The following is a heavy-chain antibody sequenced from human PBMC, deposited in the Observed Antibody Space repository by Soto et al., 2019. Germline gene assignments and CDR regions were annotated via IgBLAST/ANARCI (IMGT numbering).Heavy chain of an antibody. CDR2: IHYSGST. CDR1: GGSVSGYY. CDR3: ARGDDVGDLKHDWFDP. D-gene: IGHD3-10*01. V-gene: IGHV4-59*02. J-gene: IGHJ5*02. Sequence: PSETLSLTCTVSGGSVSGYYWTWIRQPPGKGLEWIGYIHYSGSTNYNPSLRSRVTISIDTSKNQFSLKLSSVTAADTAVYYCARGDDVGDLKHDWFDPWGQGTLVTVSS.